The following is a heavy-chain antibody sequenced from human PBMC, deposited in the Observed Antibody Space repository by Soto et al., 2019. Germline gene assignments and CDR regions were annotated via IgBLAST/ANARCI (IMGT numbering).Heavy chain of an antibody. Sequence: QVQLVESGGGVVQPGRSLRLSCAASGFTFSSYGMHWVRQAPGKGLEWVAVIWYDGSNKYYADSVKGRFTISRDNSKNPLYLQMNRLRAAYTAVYYCARVYALGLAALPYYYGMDVWGQGTTVTVSS. CDR2: IWYDGSNK. V-gene: IGHV3-33*01. CDR1: GFTFSSYG. CDR3: ARVYALGLAALPYYYGMDV. J-gene: IGHJ6*02. D-gene: IGHD6-6*01.